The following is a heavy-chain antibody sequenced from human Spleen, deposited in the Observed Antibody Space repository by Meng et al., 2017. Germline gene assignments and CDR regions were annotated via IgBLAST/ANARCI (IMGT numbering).Heavy chain of an antibody. Sequence: SLKTSCAASGFTFDDYAMHWVRQGPGKGPEWVSGITWNSGAIGYADSVKGRLTISRDNAKSSLYLQMNSLRAEDTAFYYCVRGGDSRDWGQGTLVTVSS. V-gene: IGHV3-9*01. CDR3: VRGGDSRD. CDR1: GFTFDDYA. D-gene: IGHD2-21*02. J-gene: IGHJ4*02. CDR2: ITWNSGAI.